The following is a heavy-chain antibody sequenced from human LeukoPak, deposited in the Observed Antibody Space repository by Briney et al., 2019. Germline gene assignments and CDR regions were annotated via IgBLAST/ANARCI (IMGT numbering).Heavy chain of an antibody. CDR3: ARGGTVTTAPL. Sequence: PSETLSLTCTVSGGSISSYYWSWIRQPPGKGLEWIGYIYYSGSTNYNYNPSLKSRVTISVDTSNNQFSLKLSSVTAADTAVYYCARGGTVTTAPLWGQGTLVTVSS. CDR1: GGSISSYY. V-gene: IGHV4-59*08. J-gene: IGHJ4*02. CDR2: IYYSGST. D-gene: IGHD4-17*01.